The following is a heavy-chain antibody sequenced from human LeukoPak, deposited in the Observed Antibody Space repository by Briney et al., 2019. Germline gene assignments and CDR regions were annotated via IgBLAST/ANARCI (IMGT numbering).Heavy chain of an antibody. V-gene: IGHV4-39*07. D-gene: IGHD3-10*01. Sequence: PSETLSLTCTVSGGSISSSSYYWGWIRQPPGKGLEWIGSIYYSGSTYYNPSLKSRVTISVDTSKNQFSLKLSSVTAADTAVYYCARLSPWERGYGYGSGRGRWFDPWGQGTLVTVSS. J-gene: IGHJ5*02. CDR2: IYYSGST. CDR1: GGSISSSSYY. CDR3: ARLSPWERGYGYGSGRGRWFDP.